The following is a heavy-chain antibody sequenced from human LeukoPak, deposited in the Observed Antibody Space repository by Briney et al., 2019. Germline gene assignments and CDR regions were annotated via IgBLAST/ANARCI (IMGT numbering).Heavy chain of an antibody. J-gene: IGHJ4*02. CDR2: ISYSGST. CDR3: ARPAVTFDY. V-gene: IGHV4-59*08. Sequence: SETLSLTCTVSGGSVTSDYWTWIRQPPGKGLEWIGYISYSGSTNYNPSLKSRVTISVDTSKNQFSLKLSSVSAADTAVYYCARPAVTFDYWGQGTLVTVPS. CDR1: GGSVTSDY. D-gene: IGHD4-17*01.